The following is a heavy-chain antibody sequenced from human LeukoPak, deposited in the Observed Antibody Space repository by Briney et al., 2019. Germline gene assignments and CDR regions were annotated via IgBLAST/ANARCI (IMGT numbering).Heavy chain of an antibody. CDR1: GFTVSSNY. V-gene: IGHV3-74*01. J-gene: IGHJ4*02. CDR2: IKSDGSST. Sequence: QPGGSLRLSCAASGFTVSSNYMSWVRQAPGKGPVWVSRIKSDGSSTRFADSVQGRFTISRDNGKNTLYLQMNSLRAEDTAVYYCARGGDSSNWYPGYFDYWGQGALVTVSS. D-gene: IGHD6-13*01. CDR3: ARGGDSSNWYPGYFDY.